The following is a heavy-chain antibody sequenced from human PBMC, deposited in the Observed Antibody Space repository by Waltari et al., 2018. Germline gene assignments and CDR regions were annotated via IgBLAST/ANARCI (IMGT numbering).Heavy chain of an antibody. CDR1: GFTVNNNY. Sequence: EVQLVESGGGLIQPGGSLRGSCSASGFTVNNNYMIWVRQVPGKGLEWVSLIFSGGNTFYADSVRGRFTISRDSSKNTLYLQMNSLRTEDTAVYYCASSPKEGYWGQGTLVTVSS. V-gene: IGHV3-53*01. CDR2: IFSGGNT. J-gene: IGHJ4*02. CDR3: ASSPKEGY.